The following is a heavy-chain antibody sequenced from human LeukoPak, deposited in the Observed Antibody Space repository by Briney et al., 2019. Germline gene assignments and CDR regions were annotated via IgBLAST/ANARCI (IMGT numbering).Heavy chain of an antibody. D-gene: IGHD6-19*01. J-gene: IGHJ4*02. CDR2: ISTSSSYI. CDR3: AKSIPAIAVAVSTRQ. V-gene: IGHV3-21*01. Sequence: GGSLRLSCAASGFTFSSYNMNWVRQAPGKGLGWGSSISTSSSYIYYADSVKGRFTISRDNARNSLYLQMNSLRAEDTAVYYCAKSIPAIAVAVSTRQWGQGTLVTVSS. CDR1: GFTFSSYN.